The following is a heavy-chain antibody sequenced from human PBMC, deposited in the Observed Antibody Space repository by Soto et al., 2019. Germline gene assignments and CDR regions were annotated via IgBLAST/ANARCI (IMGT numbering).Heavy chain of an antibody. D-gene: IGHD3-16*01. CDR2: ISRSSSTM. CDR3: ARGDYYYYGLDV. CDR1: GFTFSDYS. J-gene: IGHJ6*02. V-gene: IGHV3-48*02. Sequence: EVQLVESGGGLVQPGGSLRLSCAASGFTFSDYSMNWVRQAPGKGLEWLSSISRSSSTMYYADSVKGRFTISRDDAKNSLYLQMNSLRDEDTAMYYCARGDYYYYGLDVWGQGTTVTASS.